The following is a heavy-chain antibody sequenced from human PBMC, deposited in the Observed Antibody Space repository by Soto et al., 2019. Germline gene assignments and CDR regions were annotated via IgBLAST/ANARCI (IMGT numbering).Heavy chain of an antibody. D-gene: IGHD3-22*01. V-gene: IGHV1-18*01. Sequence: HVKLVQSGTEVKKPGASIKVSCKASGYSFATSGMSWVRQAPGQGLEWMGGNSVYNGNTNYGHNLQDRVTMTTDSSTNTAYLEVRNLRSDDTAVYYCARAGQYYDASGYANWGQGTLVTVSS. J-gene: IGHJ4*02. CDR3: ARAGQYYDASGYAN. CDR1: GYSFATSG. CDR2: NSVYNGNT.